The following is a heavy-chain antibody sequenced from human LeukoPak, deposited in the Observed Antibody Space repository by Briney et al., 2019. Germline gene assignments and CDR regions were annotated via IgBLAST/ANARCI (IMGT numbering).Heavy chain of an antibody. V-gene: IGHV4-39*01. D-gene: IGHD3-10*01. CDR3: TREISGSCDY. J-gene: IGHJ4*02. CDR1: GGSISRSSYY. CDR2: IYYSGST. Sequence: SQTLSLTCSVSGGSISRSSYYWGWIRQPPRKGLEWIGTIYYSGSTYYNPSLKGRVTISVDTSKNQFSLKLSSVAAADTAVYYCTREISGSCDYWGQGALVTVSS.